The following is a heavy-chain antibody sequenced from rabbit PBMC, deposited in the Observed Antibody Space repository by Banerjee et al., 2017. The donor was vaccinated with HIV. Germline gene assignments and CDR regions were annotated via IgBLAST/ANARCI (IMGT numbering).Heavy chain of an antibody. CDR2: INSSSGNT. V-gene: IGHV1S40*01. CDR3: ARESYIGSDYYPKL. D-gene: IGHD1-1*01. Sequence: QSLQESGGGLFQPGGSLALTCTASGFSFSNNYVMCWVRQAPGKGLEWIACINSSSGNTVYATWAKGRFTISRTSSTTVTLQMTSLTAADTATYFCARESYIGSDYYPKLWGPGTLVTVS. J-gene: IGHJ4*01. CDR1: GFSFSNNYV.